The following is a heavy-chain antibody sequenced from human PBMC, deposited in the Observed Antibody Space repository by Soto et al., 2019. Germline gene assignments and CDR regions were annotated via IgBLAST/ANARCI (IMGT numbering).Heavy chain of an antibody. CDR3: AKGIAAAGSSVYFDY. CDR2: ISGSGGST. J-gene: IGHJ4*02. CDR1: GFTFSSYA. D-gene: IGHD6-13*01. V-gene: IGHV3-23*01. Sequence: VGSLRLSCAASGFTFSSYAMSWVRQAPGKGLEWVSAISGSGGSTYYADSVKGRFTISRDNSKNTLYLQMNSLRAEDTAVYYCAKGIAAAGSSVYFDYWGQGTLVTVSS.